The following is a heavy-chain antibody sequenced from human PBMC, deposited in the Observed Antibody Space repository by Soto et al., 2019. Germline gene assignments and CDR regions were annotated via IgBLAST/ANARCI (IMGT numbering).Heavy chain of an antibody. CDR3: ARDPYYYDSSGYENWFDS. V-gene: IGHV4-30-4*01. CDR2: IYYSGST. J-gene: IGHJ5*01. D-gene: IGHD3-22*01. Sequence: PSETLSLTCTVSGGSISSGDYYWSWIRQPPGKGLEWIGYIYYSGSTYYNPSLKSRVTIPVDTSKNQFSLKLSSVTAADTAVYYCARDPYYYDSSGYENWFDSWGQGTLVTVSS. CDR1: GGSISSGDYY.